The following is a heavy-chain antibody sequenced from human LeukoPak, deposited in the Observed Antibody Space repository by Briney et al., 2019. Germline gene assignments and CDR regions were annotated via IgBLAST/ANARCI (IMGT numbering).Heavy chain of an antibody. D-gene: IGHD5-12*01. CDR2: IYTSGST. CDR1: GGSISSGSYY. V-gene: IGHV4-61*02. Sequence: NPSQTLSLTCTVSGGSISSGSYYWSWIRQPAGKGLEWIGRIYTSGSTNYNPSLKSRVTISVDTSKNQFSLKLSSVTAADTAVYYCAKQTHDSGWPYFDYWGQGTLVTVSS. J-gene: IGHJ4*02. CDR3: AKQTHDSGWPYFDY.